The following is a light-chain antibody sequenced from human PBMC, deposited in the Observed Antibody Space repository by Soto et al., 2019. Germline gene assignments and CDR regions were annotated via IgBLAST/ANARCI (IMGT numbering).Light chain of an antibody. CDR1: SSDIGAYNF. CDR2: GVN. V-gene: IGLV2-14*03. CDR3: TSWTTSTTMI. J-gene: IGLJ2*01. Sequence: QSALTQPASVSGSPGQSITISCTGTSSDIGAYNFVSWYQQHPGKAPKLMLYGVNIRPSGVSNRFSGSKSGNTASLTISGLQAEDEADYYCTSWTTSTTMIFGGVTKLTVL.